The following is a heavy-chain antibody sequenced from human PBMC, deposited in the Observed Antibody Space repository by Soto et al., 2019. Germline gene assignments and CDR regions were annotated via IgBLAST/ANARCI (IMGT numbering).Heavy chain of an antibody. CDR2: IYYSGST. J-gene: IGHJ6*02. V-gene: IGHV4-39*01. Sequence: KQSQTLSLTCTVSGGSISSSSYYWGWIRQPPGKGLEWIGSIYYSGSTYYNPSLKSRVTISVDTSKNQFSLKLSSVTAADTAVYYCARLTVDTAMATLGYYGMDVWGQGTTVTVSS. CDR1: GGSISSSSYY. D-gene: IGHD5-18*01. CDR3: ARLTVDTAMATLGYYGMDV.